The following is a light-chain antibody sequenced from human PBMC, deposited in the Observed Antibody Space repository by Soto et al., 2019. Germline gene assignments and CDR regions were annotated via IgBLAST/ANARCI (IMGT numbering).Light chain of an antibody. V-gene: IGKV3D-15*01. Sequence: EVVMTQSPATLSVSPGERATLSCSASESVSSNLAWYQQRPGQAPRLVIYGAFNRATGIPARFSGSGSGTDFALTISSLQPEDFATYYCQQSYSAPPITFGQGTRLEIK. CDR2: GAF. CDR1: ESVSSN. CDR3: QQSYSAPPIT. J-gene: IGKJ5*01.